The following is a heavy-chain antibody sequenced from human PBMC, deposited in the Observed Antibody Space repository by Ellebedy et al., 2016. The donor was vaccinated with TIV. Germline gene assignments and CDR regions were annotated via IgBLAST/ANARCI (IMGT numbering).Heavy chain of an antibody. J-gene: IGHJ5*02. D-gene: IGHD3-16*02. V-gene: IGHV1-18*01. CDR1: GYTFTSYG. CDR3: ARDGPWGYHWFDP. CDR2: INPYNGNT. Sequence: AASVKVSCKASGYTFTSYGISWVRQAPEQGLEWMGWINPYNGNTNYVQKLQDRVTMTTDTSTSTAYMELRSLRSDDAAVYYCARDGPWGYHWFDPWGQGTLVTVSS.